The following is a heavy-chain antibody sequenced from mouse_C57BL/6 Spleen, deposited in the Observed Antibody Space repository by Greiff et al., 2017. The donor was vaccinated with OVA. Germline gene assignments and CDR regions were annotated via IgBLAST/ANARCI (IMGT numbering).Heavy chain of an antibody. D-gene: IGHD1-1*01. J-gene: IGHJ3*01. CDR2: IWSGGST. Sequence: QVQLKESAPGLVQPSQSLSITCTVSGFSLTSYGVHWVRQSPGKGLEWLGVIWSGGSTDYNAAFISRLSISKDNSKSQVFFKMNSLQADDTAIYYCARNSHYYGSSYGNWFAYWGQGTLVTVSA. V-gene: IGHV2-2*01. CDR1: GFSLTSYG. CDR3: ARNSHYYGSSYGNWFAY.